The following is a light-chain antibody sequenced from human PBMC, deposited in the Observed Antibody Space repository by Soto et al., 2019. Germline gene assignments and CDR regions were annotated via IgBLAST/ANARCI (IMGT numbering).Light chain of an antibody. CDR2: DVT. Sequence: QSALTQPRSVSGSPGQSVTISCTGTSSDVGGYNYVSWYHQYPGTAPKLMIYDVTMRPSGVPDRFSGSKSGNTASLTISGLQAEDEADYYCCSYAGSYTFYVFGTGTKVTVL. CDR1: SSDVGGYNY. CDR3: CSYAGSYTFYV. J-gene: IGLJ1*01. V-gene: IGLV2-11*01.